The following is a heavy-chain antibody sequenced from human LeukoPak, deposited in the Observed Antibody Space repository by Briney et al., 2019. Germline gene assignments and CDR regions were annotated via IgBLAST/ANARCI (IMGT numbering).Heavy chain of an antibody. V-gene: IGHV4-61*08. Sequence: SETLSLTCAVSGVSISSGGYRWTWIRQYPGKGLEWIGYINYSGSTNYNPSLKSRVTISVDTSKNQFSLKLSSVTAADTAVYYCARATGIWFDPWGQGTLVTVSS. J-gene: IGHJ5*02. CDR2: INYSGST. D-gene: IGHD3-10*01. CDR3: ARATGIWFDP. CDR1: GVSISSGGYR.